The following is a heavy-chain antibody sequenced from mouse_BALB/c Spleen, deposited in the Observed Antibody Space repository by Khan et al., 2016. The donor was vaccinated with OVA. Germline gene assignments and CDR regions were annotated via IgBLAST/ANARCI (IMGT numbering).Heavy chain of an antibody. CDR2: ISNGGGST. CDR3: ARHCTTEYDYCMAY. CDR1: GFTFRSYT. Sequence: EVELVESGGDLVQPGGSLKLSCEASGFTFRSYTMSWVRQTPEKRLEWVAIISNGGGSTYYPDTVKGRFTISRDNAKNTLYLQMSSLKSEDTAMYYCARHCTTEYDYCMAYWGQGTLVTVSS. D-gene: IGHD1-1*01. J-gene: IGHJ4*01. V-gene: IGHV5-12-2*01.